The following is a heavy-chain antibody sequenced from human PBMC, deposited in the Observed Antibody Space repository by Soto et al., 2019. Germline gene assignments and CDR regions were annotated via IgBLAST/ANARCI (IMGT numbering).Heavy chain of an antibody. CDR2: RNNRDDT. D-gene: IGHD1-26*01. Sequence: SETLSLTCTVSGGSISNNGYSWSWIRQHPVKGLEWIGSRNNRDDTYYNPSLKSRVTISVDPSKNQFSLMLTAVTAADTAVYYCARTHSGSYYSVFNYWGRGSLVTVSS. J-gene: IGHJ4*02. CDR3: ARTHSGSYYSVFNY. CDR1: GGSISNNGYS. V-gene: IGHV4-31*03.